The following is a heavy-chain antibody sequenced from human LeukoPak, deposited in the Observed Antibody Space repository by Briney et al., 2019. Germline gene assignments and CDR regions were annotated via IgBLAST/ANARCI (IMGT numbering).Heavy chain of an antibody. CDR3: ATPPGYCSSTSCYGFVY. CDR1: GYTFTSYG. Sequence: ASVKVSFKASGYTFTSYGISWVRQAPGKGLEWMGGFDPEDGETIYAQKFQGRVTMTEDTSTDTAYMELSSLRSEDTAVYYCATPPGYCSSTSCYGFVYWGQGTLVTVSS. CDR2: FDPEDGET. V-gene: IGHV1-24*01. D-gene: IGHD2-2*01. J-gene: IGHJ4*02.